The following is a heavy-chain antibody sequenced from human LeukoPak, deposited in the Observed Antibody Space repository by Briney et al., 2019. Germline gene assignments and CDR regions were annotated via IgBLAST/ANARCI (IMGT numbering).Heavy chain of an antibody. CDR2: IIPIFGTA. Sequence: ASVKVSCKASGDTFSSYAISWVRQAPGQGLEWMGGIIPIFGTANYAQKFQGRVTITADESTSTAYMELSSLRSEDTAVYYCAHDYYDSSGYFQFYGMDVWGQGTTVTVSS. CDR1: GDTFSSYA. J-gene: IGHJ6*02. D-gene: IGHD3-22*01. CDR3: AHDYYDSSGYFQFYGMDV. V-gene: IGHV1-69*13.